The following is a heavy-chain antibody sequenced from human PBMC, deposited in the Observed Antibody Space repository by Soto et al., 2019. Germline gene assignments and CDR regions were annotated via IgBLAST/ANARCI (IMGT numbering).Heavy chain of an antibody. D-gene: IGHD6-13*01. Sequence: GASVKVSCKASGYTFTSYGISWVRQAPRQGLEWMGWISAYNGNTNYAQKLQGRVTMTTDTSTSTAYMELRSLRSDDTAAYYCARDGRMAAAGRGQNWFDPWGQGTLVTVSS. CDR3: ARDGRMAAAGRGQNWFDP. CDR1: GYTFTSYG. J-gene: IGHJ5*02. V-gene: IGHV1-18*01. CDR2: ISAYNGNT.